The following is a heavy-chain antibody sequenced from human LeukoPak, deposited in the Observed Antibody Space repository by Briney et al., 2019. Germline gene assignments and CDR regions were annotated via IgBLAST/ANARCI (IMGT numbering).Heavy chain of an antibody. D-gene: IGHD2-15*01. J-gene: IGHJ4*02. Sequence: SETLSLTCTVSGGSISDNYWSWIRQPPGKGLEWIGYAYYSGHTNYNSSLKSRVTMSLDTSMSQFSLRLSSVTAADTAVYFCARHPFATPFDYWGPGTLVTVSS. V-gene: IGHV4-59*08. CDR3: ARHPFATPFDY. CDR1: GGSISDNY. CDR2: AYYSGHT.